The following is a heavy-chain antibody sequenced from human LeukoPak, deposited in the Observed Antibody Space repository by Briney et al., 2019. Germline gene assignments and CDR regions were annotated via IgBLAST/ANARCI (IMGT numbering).Heavy chain of an antibody. CDR1: GGSISSGGYY. V-gene: IGHV4-30-2*05. J-gene: IGHJ4*02. CDR3: AGTHGSGSD. D-gene: IGHD3-10*01. Sequence: SQTLSLTCTVSGGSISSGGYYWSWIRQPPGKGLEWIGYIYHSGSTYYNPSLKSRVTISVDKSKNQFSLKLNSVTAADTAVYYCAGTHGSGSDWGQGTLGPVSS. CDR2: IYHSGST.